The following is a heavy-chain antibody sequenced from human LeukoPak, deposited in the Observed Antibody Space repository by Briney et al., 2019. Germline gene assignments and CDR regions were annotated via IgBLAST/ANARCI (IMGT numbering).Heavy chain of an antibody. CDR2: IYTSGST. CDR3: AREGYSSSWYYYYGMDV. J-gene: IGHJ6*02. V-gene: IGHV4-61*02. D-gene: IGHD6-13*01. Sequence: SETLSLTCTVSGGSISSGSYYWSWIRQPAGKGLEGIARIYTSGSTNYNPSLKSRVTIAVDTSKNQFSLKLSSVTAADTAVYYCAREGYSSSWYYYYGMDVWGQGTTVTVSS. CDR1: GGSISSGSYY.